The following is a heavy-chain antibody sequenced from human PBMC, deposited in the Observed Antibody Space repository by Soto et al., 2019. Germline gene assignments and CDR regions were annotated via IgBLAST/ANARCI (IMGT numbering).Heavy chain of an antibody. J-gene: IGHJ4*02. CDR3: ARDSGGWDFDY. CDR1: GFTFISYA. CDR2: ISYDGSNK. V-gene: IGHV3-30-3*01. Sequence: GGSLRLSCAASGFTFISYAMHWVRQAPGKGLEWVAVISYDGSNKYYADSVKGRFTISRDNSKNTLYLQMNSLRAEDTAVYYCARDSGGWDFDYWGQGTLVTVSS. D-gene: IGHD6-19*01.